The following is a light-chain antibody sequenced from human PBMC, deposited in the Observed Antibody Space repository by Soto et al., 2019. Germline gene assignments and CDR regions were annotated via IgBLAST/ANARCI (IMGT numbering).Light chain of an antibody. J-gene: IGLJ3*02. V-gene: IGLV2-14*02. CDR2: EVD. CDR1: SSDVGTYNL. CDR3: SSFTNTNPLDDWV. Sequence: QSALTQPASVSGSPGQSITISCTGTSSDVGTYNLVSWYQQHPGRAPKLIIYEVDSRTSGISDRFSGSKSGNTASLTISGLQPEDEADYYCSSFTNTNPLDDWVFGGGTKVTVL.